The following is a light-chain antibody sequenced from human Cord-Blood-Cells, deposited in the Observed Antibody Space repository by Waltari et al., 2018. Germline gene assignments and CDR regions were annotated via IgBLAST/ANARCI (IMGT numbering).Light chain of an antibody. CDR1: QSVSSSY. CDR3: QQYGSSPMYT. J-gene: IGKJ2*01. V-gene: IGKV3-20*01. CDR2: GAS. Sequence: EIVLTQSPGTLSLSPGERATLSCRASQSVSSSYLAWYQQKPGQAPRLLSYGASSRATGIPDRFIGSGSGTDFTLTISRLEPEDFAVYYCQQYGSSPMYTFGQGTKLEIK.